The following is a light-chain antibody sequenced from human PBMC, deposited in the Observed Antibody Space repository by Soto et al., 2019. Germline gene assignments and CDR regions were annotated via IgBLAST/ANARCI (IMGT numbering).Light chain of an antibody. CDR2: LGS. CDR1: QSLLHSNGYNY. CDR3: MQALQTPWT. J-gene: IGKJ1*01. Sequence: DIVMTQSPLSLPVTPGEPASISCRSSQSLLHSNGYNYLDWYLQKPGQSPQLLIYLGSNRASGAXAXXSGSGSATDFTLKISRVEAEDVGIYYCMQALQTPWTFGQGTKVEIK. V-gene: IGKV2-28*01.